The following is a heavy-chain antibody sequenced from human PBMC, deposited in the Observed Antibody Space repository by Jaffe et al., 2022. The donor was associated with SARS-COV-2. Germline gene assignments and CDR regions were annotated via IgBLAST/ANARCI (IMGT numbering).Heavy chain of an antibody. CDR2: IYYSGST. CDR1: GGSISSSSYY. V-gene: IGHV4-39*01. CDR3: ARHAPDEWELLSIKYYFDY. D-gene: IGHD1-26*01. Sequence: QLQLQESGPGLVKPSETLSLTCTVSGGSISSSSYYWGWIRQPPGKGLEWIGSIYYSGSTYYNPSLKSRVTISVDTSKNQFSLKLSSVTAADTAVYYCARHAPDEWELLSIKYYFDYWGQGTLVTVSS. J-gene: IGHJ4*02.